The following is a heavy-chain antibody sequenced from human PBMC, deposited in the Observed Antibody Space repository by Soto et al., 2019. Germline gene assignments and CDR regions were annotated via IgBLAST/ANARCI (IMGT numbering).Heavy chain of an antibody. D-gene: IGHD3-22*01. J-gene: IGHJ6*02. V-gene: IGHV3-23*01. CDR3: AKVGDYYDSSGYIYGIEV. CDR1: GFTFSSYA. CDR2: ISGSGGST. Sequence: GGSLRLSCAASGFTFSSYAMSWVRQAPGKGLEWVSAISGSGGSTYYADSVKGRFTISRDNSRNTLYLQMNSRRAEDTAVYYCAKVGDYYDSSGYIYGIEVWGQGTTVTVSS.